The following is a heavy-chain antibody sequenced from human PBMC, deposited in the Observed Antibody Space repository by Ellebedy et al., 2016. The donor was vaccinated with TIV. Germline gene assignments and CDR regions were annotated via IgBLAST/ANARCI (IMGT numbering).Heavy chain of an antibody. D-gene: IGHD2-21*02. CDR2: IIAIFGTV. Sequence: ASVKVSCKASGYIFTIYGISWVRQAPGQGLEWMGGIIAIFGTVKYAQKFQGRVTISADESTSTAYMELSSLRSEDTAVYYCARDLVGQRVTAIISADDAFDIWGQGTMVTVSS. CDR1: GYIFTIYG. J-gene: IGHJ3*02. V-gene: IGHV1-69*13. CDR3: ARDLVGQRVTAIISADDAFDI.